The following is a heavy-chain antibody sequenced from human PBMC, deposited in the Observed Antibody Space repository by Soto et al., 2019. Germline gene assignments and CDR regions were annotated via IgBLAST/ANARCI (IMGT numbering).Heavy chain of an antibody. V-gene: IGHV5-51*01. CDR1: GYSFTSYW. J-gene: IGHJ3*02. CDR2: IYPGDSDT. CDR3: ARRSAKAAFDI. Sequence: GESLKISCKGSGYSFTSYWIGWVLQMPGKGLEWMGIIYPGDSDTRYSPSFQGQVIISADKSISTAYLQWSSLKASDTAMYYCARRSAKAAFDIWGQGTMVTVSS.